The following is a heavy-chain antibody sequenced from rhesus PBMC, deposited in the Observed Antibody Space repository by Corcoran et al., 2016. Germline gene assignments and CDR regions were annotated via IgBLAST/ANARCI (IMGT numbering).Heavy chain of an antibody. Sequence: QVQLQESGPGLVKPSETLSLTCAVSGGSISDYYYWNWIRQPPGKGLEWIGNLYGNSASTYYNPSLKSRVTISKDTSKNQFFLKLSSVTAADTAVYYCAHSYCSSTYCLDVWGPGVLVTVSS. J-gene: IGHJ5-1*01. CDR2: LYGNSAST. CDR1: GGSISDYYY. V-gene: IGHV4S9*01. D-gene: IGHD2-15*01. CDR3: AHSYCSSTYCLDV.